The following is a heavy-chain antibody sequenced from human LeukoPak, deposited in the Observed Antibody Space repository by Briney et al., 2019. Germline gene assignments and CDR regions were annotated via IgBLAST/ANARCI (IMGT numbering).Heavy chain of an antibody. CDR3: ARQDGSGSPGGGMDV. CDR1: GYSFTSYW. D-gene: IGHD3-10*01. Sequence: GESLKISCKGSGYSFTSYWIGWVRQMPGKGLEWMGIIYPGDSDTRYSPSFQGQVTISADKSISTAYLQWSSLKASDTAMYHCARQDGSGSPGGGMDVWGQGTTVTVSS. J-gene: IGHJ6*02. CDR2: IYPGDSDT. V-gene: IGHV5-51*01.